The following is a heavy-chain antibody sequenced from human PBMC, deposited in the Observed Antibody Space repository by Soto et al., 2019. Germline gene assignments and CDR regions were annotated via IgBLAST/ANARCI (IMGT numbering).Heavy chain of an antibody. V-gene: IGHV4-34*01. D-gene: IGHD3-10*01. J-gene: IGHJ5*02. CDR3: ARGLGARGYYGSGSYIWFDP. CDR2: INHSGST. CDR1: GGSFSGYY. Sequence: SETLSLTCAVYGGSFSGYYWSWIRQPPGKGLEWIGEINHSGSTNYNPSLKSRVTISVDTSKNQFSLKLSSVTAADTAVYYCARGLGARGYYGSGSYIWFDPWGQGTLVTVSS.